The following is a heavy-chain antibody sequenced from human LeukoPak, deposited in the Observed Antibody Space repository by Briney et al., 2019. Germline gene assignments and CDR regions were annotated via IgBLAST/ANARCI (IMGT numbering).Heavy chain of an antibody. Sequence: PSETLSLTCTVSGASISSDYWSWIRQPPGKGLEWIGYISYSGSTNYNPSLKSRVTISEDTSKNQFSLKLSSVTAADTAVYHCARVHSSEGFYFDYWGQGTLDTVSS. V-gene: IGHV4-59*01. D-gene: IGHD6-13*01. CDR1: GASISSDY. CDR2: ISYSGST. J-gene: IGHJ4*02. CDR3: ARVHSSEGFYFDY.